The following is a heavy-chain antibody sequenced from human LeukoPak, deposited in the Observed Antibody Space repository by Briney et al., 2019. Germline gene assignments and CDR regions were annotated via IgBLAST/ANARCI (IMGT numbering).Heavy chain of an antibody. J-gene: IGHJ4*02. V-gene: IGHV4-30-4*07. CDR2: FANTAFA. CDR1: GDAINSGGYF. CDR3: ARVRGSTFYIHY. D-gene: IGHD2/OR15-2a*01. Sequence: KSSETLSLTCAVSGDAINSGGYFWTWVRQPPGKGLECIGYFANTAFAYYNPSLKNRVIMSLDTSKNQFSLRLNSVTAADTAVYFCARVRGSTFYIHYWGRGTLVTVSS.